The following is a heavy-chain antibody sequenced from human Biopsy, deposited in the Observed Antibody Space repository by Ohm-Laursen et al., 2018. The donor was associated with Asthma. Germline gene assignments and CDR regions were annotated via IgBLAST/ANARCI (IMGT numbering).Heavy chain of an antibody. D-gene: IGHD1-1*01. CDR2: ISKDASTQ. CDR3: VGDGTDDAFDI. V-gene: IGHV3-30*01. Sequence: SSLRLSCSASGFSFSNFAIRWVRQAPGKGLEWVGVISKDASTQDYADSVKGRFTMARDNSKNTLDLQMNSLREEDTAVYYCVGDGTDDAFDIWGQGTVVSVSS. CDR1: GFSFSNFA. J-gene: IGHJ3*02.